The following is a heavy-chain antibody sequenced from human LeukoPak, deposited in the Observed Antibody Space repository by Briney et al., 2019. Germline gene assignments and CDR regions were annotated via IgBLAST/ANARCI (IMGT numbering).Heavy chain of an antibody. CDR1: GGSISSYY. J-gene: IGHJ6*03. D-gene: IGHD4-11*01. Sequence: SETLSLTCTVSGGSISSYYWSWIRQPPGKGLEWIGYINYSGSTNYNPSLKSRVTISVDTSKNQFSLKLSSVTAADTAVYYCARDGGYSNYYYYYYYMDVWGKGTTVTVSS. CDR3: ARDGGYSNYYYYYYYMDV. V-gene: IGHV4-59*01. CDR2: INYSGST.